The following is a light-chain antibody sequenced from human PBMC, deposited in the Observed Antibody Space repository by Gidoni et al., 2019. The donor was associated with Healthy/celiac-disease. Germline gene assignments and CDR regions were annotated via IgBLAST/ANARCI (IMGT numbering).Light chain of an antibody. CDR3: QQRLFT. V-gene: IGKV3-11*01. J-gene: IGKJ3*01. Sequence: EILFTPSPATLSLSPGERATLSCRASQSVSSYLAWYQQKPDQAPRLLIYDASNRATGIPARFSGSGSGTDFTRTLSSLEPEDFAVYYCQQRLFTFGHGTKVDIK. CDR1: QSVSSY. CDR2: DAS.